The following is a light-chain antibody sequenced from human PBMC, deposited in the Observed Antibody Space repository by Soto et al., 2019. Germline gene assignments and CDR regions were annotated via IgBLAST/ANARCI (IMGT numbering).Light chain of an antibody. CDR3: QQYNNWPPYT. CDR1: QSVRSN. V-gene: IGKV3-15*01. CDR2: GAS. J-gene: IGKJ2*01. Sequence: EIVMTQSPATLSVSAGERATLSCRASQSVRSNLAWYQQKPGQAPRLLIYGASTRATGIPARFSGSGSGTEFTLTFSSLQSEDFAVYYCQQYNNWPPYTFGQGTKLEIK.